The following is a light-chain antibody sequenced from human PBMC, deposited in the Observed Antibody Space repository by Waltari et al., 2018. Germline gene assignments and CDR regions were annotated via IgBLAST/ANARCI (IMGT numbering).Light chain of an antibody. CDR1: SEHSAYA. V-gene: IGLV4-69*01. J-gene: IGLJ2*01. Sequence: QLAVTQSPSASASLGASVKLTCTLSSEHSAYAIACHQQQPEKRHRFWMKIDGGGRHTKGDGIPDRFSGSSAGAERYLIISSLQYEDEADYYCQTWDTDVVVFGGGTKLTVL. CDR3: QTWDTDVVV. CDR2: IDGGGRH.